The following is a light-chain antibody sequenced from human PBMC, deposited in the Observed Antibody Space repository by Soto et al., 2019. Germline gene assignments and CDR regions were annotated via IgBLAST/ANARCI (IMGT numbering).Light chain of an antibody. V-gene: IGKV3-15*01. CDR2: SAS. J-gene: IGKJ4*01. CDR3: QQYDESPPLT. Sequence: EIVLTQSPATLSVSPGERATLSCRARQRVSKNLAWYQQHPGQAPRVLIYSASTRATGIPARFSGSGSGTEFNLTISSRQSDDSVVYYCQQYDESPPLTFGGGTKVEVK. CDR1: QRVSKN.